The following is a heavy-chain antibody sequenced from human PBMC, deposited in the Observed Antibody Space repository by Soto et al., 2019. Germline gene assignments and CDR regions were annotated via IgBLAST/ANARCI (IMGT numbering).Heavy chain of an antibody. CDR1: GFTFDSYS. CDR3: ARGTNVDSAYRWFDS. CDR2: ISSSSSTM. V-gene: IGHV3-48*01. J-gene: IGHJ5*01. Sequence: GFLRLSCAASGFTFDSYSMNWVRQAPGKGLEWVSEISSSSSTMYYADSVKGRFTISRDNAKNSLYLQMNSLRAEDTAVYYCARGTNVDSAYRWFDSWGQGTLVTVSS. D-gene: IGHD3-16*01.